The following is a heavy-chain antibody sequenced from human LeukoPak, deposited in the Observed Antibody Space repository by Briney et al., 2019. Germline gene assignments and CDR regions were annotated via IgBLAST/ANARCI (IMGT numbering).Heavy chain of an antibody. Sequence: GASVKVSCKASGYTFTSYDINWVRQATGQGLEWMGWMNPNSGNTGYAQKFQGRVTMTRNTSISTAYMELSSLRSGDTAVYYCATGRVVSGLVIVSWLPRHRNIGMAVWGQGTTVTVSS. CDR3: ATGRVVSGLVIVSWLPRHRNIGMAV. D-gene: IGHD3/OR15-3a*01. CDR2: MNPNSGNT. V-gene: IGHV1-8*01. J-gene: IGHJ6*02. CDR1: GYTFTSYD.